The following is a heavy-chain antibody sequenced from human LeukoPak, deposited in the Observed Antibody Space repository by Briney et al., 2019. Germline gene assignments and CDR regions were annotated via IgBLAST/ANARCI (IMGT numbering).Heavy chain of an antibody. D-gene: IGHD6-6*01. V-gene: IGHV3-23*01. J-gene: IGHJ4*02. CDR3: ARDRPFFEY. Sequence: RGSHSLFCAASGFTFSSYAMSWVRQAPGKGLEWVSDISGSGRSTYYADSVKGRFTISRDNSKDTLYLQMNSLRAEDTAVYYCARDRPFFEYWGQGALVTVSS. CDR1: GFTFSSYA. CDR2: ISGSGRST.